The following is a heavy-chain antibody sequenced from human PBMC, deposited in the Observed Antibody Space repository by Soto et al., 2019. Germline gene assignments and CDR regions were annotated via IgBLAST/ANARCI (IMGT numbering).Heavy chain of an antibody. Sequence: PSETLSLTCTVSGGSISSGGYYWSWIRQHPGKGLEWIGYIYYSGSTYYNPSLKSRVTISVDTSKNQFSLKLSSVTAADTAVYYCARSHFWSSSYSYAHWGQGTLVTVSS. V-gene: IGHV4-31*03. CDR1: GGSISSGGYY. CDR3: ARSHFWSSSYSYAH. J-gene: IGHJ4*02. D-gene: IGHD5-18*01. CDR2: IYYSGST.